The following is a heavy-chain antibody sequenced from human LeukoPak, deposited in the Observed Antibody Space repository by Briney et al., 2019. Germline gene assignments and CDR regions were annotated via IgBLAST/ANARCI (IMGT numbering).Heavy chain of an antibody. Sequence: QPGGSPRLSCAASGFTVSSNYMSWVRQAPGKGLEWVSVIYSGGRTYYADSVKGRFTISRDNSKNTLYLQMNSLRAEDTAVYYCARMVAAIQGGSGWFDPWGQGTLVTVSS. J-gene: IGHJ5*02. CDR1: GFTVSSNY. CDR3: ARMVAAIQGGSGWFDP. CDR2: IYSGGRT. D-gene: IGHD2-15*01. V-gene: IGHV3-66*02.